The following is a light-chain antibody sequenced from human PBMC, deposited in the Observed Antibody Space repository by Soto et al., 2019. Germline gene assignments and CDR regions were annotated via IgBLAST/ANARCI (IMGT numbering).Light chain of an antibody. CDR3: QSYDSSLGGNVV. CDR2: GNS. CDR1: SSNIGVGYD. J-gene: IGLJ2*01. V-gene: IGLV1-40*01. Sequence: QSVLTQPPSVSGAPGQRVTISCTGSSSNIGVGYDVHWYRQLPGTAPKLLIYGNSNRPSGVSDRFSGSKSGTSASLAITGLQAEDEADFFCQSYDSSLGGNVVFGGGTKLTVL.